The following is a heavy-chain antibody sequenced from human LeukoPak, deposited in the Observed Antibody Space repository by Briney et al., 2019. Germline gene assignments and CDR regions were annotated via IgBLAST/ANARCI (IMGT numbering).Heavy chain of an antibody. V-gene: IGHV4-34*01. Sequence: SETLSLTCAVYGGSFSGYYWSWIRQPPGKGLEWIGEINHSGSTNYNPSLKSRVTISVDTSKNQFSLELSSVTAADTAVYYCARLLDFWDPYYFDYWGQGTLVTVSS. J-gene: IGHJ4*02. CDR1: GGSFSGYY. CDR2: INHSGST. D-gene: IGHD3-3*01. CDR3: ARLLDFWDPYYFDY.